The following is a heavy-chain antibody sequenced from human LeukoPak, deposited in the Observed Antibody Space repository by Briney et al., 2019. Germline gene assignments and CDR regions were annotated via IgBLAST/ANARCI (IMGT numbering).Heavy chain of an antibody. CDR2: ISGSGGST. J-gene: IGHJ4*02. D-gene: IGHD6-13*01. CDR3: AKATEYSSRPFDY. V-gene: IGHV3-23*01. Sequence: GGSLRLSCAASGFTFSSYAMSWVRQAPGKGLEWVSAISGSGGSTYYAGSVKGWFTISRDNSKNTLYLQMNSLRAEDTAVYYCAKATEYSSRPFDYWGQGTLVTVSS. CDR1: GFTFSSYA.